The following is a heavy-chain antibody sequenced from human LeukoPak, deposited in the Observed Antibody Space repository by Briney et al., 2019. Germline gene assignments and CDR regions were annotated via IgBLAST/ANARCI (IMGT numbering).Heavy chain of an antibody. CDR1: GYTLSVLS. J-gene: IGHJ4*02. D-gene: IGHD1-1*01. V-gene: IGHV1-24*01. CDR3: ATVRDGTTNFDY. CDR2: FDPEDGKT. Sequence: ASVRVSCKVSGYTLSVLSMHWVRQAPGRGLEWLGGFDPEDGKTTYARKFQGRVTVTEDSSTDTAYMELTSMRSEDTAVYYCATVRDGTTNFDYWGQGTLVTVSS.